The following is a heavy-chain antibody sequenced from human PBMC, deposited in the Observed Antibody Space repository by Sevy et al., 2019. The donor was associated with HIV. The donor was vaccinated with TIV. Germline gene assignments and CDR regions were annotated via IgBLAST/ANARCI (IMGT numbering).Heavy chain of an antibody. V-gene: IGHV3-23*01. CDR3: AKDRIWELGDAFDI. D-gene: IGHD1-7*01. J-gene: IGHJ3*02. CDR1: GFTFSSYA. Sequence: GGSLRLSCAAPGFTFSSYAMSWVRQAPGKGLEWVSGLSGNRGSTNYADSVKGRFALSRDNSKNTLYLQMNNLRAEDTAIYFCAKDRIWELGDAFDIWGQGTMVTVSS. CDR2: LSGNRGST.